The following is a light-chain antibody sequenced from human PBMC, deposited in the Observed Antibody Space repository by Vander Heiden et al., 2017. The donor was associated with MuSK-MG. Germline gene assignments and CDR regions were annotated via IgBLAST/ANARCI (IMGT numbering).Light chain of an antibody. CDR2: GAS. Sequence: EIVMTQSPASLSVSPGESATLSCRASQSVNNNLAWYQQKPGQAPRLLIFGASTRATGIPDRFRGGGSGTDFTLSISSRQSEDFAVYYCQQYNKWPPITFGQGTRLEIK. J-gene: IGKJ5*01. CDR1: QSVNNN. CDR3: QQYNKWPPIT. V-gene: IGKV3-15*01.